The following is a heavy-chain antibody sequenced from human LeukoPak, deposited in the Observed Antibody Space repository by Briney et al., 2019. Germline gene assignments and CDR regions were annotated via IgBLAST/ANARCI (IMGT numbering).Heavy chain of an antibody. CDR2: ISSSSSTI. J-gene: IGHJ4*02. V-gene: IGHV3-48*04. Sequence: GSLRLSCAASGFTFSSYSMNWVRQAPGKGLEWVSYISSSSSTIYYADSVKGRFTISRDNAKNSLYLQMNSLRAEDTAVYYCARIKYDYGDEYFDYWGQGTLVTVSS. D-gene: IGHD4-17*01. CDR1: GFTFSSYS. CDR3: ARIKYDYGDEYFDY.